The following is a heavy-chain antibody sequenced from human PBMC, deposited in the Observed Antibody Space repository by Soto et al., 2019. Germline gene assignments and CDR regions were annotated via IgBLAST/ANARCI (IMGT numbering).Heavy chain of an antibody. V-gene: IGHV4-34*01. Sequence: SETLSPTCAVYGGSFSGYYWSWIRQPPGKGLEWIGEINHSGSTNYNPSLKSRVTISVDTSKNQFSLKLSSVTAADTAVYYCARGRRVRGVIRGNYYYYGMDVWGQGATVTVSS. D-gene: IGHD3-10*01. CDR3: ARGRRVRGVIRGNYYYYGMDV. CDR1: GGSFSGYY. CDR2: INHSGST. J-gene: IGHJ6*02.